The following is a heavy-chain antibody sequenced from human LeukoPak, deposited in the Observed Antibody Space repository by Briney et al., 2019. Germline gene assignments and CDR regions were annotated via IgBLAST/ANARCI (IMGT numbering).Heavy chain of an antibody. D-gene: IGHD2-15*01. J-gene: IGHJ4*02. V-gene: IGHV1-18*01. CDR3: ARKYCSGGSCSLDS. CDR1: GYTFTSYG. CDR2: ISAYNGNT. Sequence: ASVKVSCEASGYTFTSYGINWVRQAPGQGLEWMGWISAYNGNTNYAQKLQGRVTITTDTSTSTAYMALRSLSSDDTAIYYCARKYCSGGSCSLDSWGQGTLVTASS.